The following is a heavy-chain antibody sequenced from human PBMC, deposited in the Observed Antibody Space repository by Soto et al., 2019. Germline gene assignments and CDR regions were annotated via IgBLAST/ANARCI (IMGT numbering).Heavy chain of an antibody. CDR2: INGGNGDT. J-gene: IGHJ5*02. CDR3: ASERPRGEFDP. V-gene: IGHV1-3*01. Sequence: ASVKVSCKASGYTFTTSAIHWVRQAPGQSLEWMGCINGGNGDTKYSRKFQDRVTFTRDASASTAYMDLSSLRSEDTALYFCASERPRGEFDPWGQGTLVTVSS. D-gene: IGHD3-16*01. CDR1: GYTFTTSA.